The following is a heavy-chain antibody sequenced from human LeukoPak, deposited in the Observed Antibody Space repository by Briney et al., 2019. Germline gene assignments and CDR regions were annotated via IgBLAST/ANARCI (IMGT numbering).Heavy chain of an antibody. CDR2: IYYSGNT. J-gene: IGHJ4*02. Sequence: TSETLSLTCIASGGSISSSNYYWGWIRQPPEKGLEWIANIYYSGNTYFNPSLQSRVTISVDTSKNQFSLKLSSVTAADTAVYYCARLPGIAVAGVFDYWGQGTLVTVSS. V-gene: IGHV4-39*01. CDR1: GGSISSSNYY. D-gene: IGHD6-19*01. CDR3: ARLPGIAVAGVFDY.